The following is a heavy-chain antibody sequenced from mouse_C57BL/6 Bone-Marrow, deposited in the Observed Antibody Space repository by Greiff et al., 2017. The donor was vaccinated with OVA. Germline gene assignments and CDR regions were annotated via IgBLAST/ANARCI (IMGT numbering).Heavy chain of an antibody. CDR2: IYPGDGDT. CDR1: GYAFSSSW. D-gene: IGHD2-14*01. V-gene: IGHV1-82*01. CDR3: AREGGVRHAMDY. Sequence: QVQLQQSGPELVKPGASVKISCKASGYAFSSSWMNWVKQRPGKGLEWIGRIYPGDGDTNYNGKFKGKATLTADKSSSTAYMQLSSLTSEDSAVYFCAREGGVRHAMDYWGQGTSVTVSS. J-gene: IGHJ4*01.